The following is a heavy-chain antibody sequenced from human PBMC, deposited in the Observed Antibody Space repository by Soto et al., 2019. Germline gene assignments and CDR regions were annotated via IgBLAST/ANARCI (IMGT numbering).Heavy chain of an antibody. CDR2: IIPIFGTT. CDR3: ERGGESCGCDCYSHWFFDL. CDR1: GGTLNNYA. J-gene: IGHJ2*01. Sequence: QVQLVQSGAEVKKPGSSVNVSCKASGGTLNNYAISWVRQAPGQGLEWMGGIIPIFGTTNYAQKFKGRVTNTADESTNTAYMELRRLASDETAIYYCERGGESCGCDCYSHWFFDLWGRGTLVSVTS. V-gene: IGHV1-69*01. D-gene: IGHD2-21*02.